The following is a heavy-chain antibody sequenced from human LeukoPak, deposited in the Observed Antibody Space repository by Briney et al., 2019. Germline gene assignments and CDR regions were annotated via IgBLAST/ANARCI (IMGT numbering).Heavy chain of an antibody. V-gene: IGHV4-39*01. CDR3: ARSDYFDFRQIDY. D-gene: IGHD3/OR15-3a*01. J-gene: IGHJ4*02. CDR2: IYYSGIT. Sequence: SETLSLTCTVSGDSISTSSYYWGWVRQPPGRGLEWLGSIYYSGITHYNPSLKSRLTKYVDTSRNQFSLHLFSVTAADTAVFYCARSDYFDFRQIDYWGQGTLVTVSS. CDR1: GDSISTSSYY.